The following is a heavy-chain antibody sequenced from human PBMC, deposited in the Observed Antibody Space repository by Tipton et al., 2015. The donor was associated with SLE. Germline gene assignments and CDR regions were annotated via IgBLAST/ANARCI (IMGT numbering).Heavy chain of an antibody. Sequence: SLRLSCAASGFTFNSYSMNWVRQAPGKGLEWVSYISSSSSTIYYADSVKGRFTISRDNAKNSLYLQMNSLRVEDTAVYYCVRGGAARTVDYWGQGTLVTVSS. CDR3: VRGGAARTVDY. D-gene: IGHD6-6*01. J-gene: IGHJ4*02. V-gene: IGHV3-48*01. CDR1: GFTFNSYS. CDR2: ISSSSSTI.